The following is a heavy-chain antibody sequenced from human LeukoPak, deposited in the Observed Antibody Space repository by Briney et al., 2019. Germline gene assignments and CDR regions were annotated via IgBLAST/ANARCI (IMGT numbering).Heavy chain of an antibody. V-gene: IGHV6-1*01. CDR2: TYFRSKLYN. CDR1: GDSVSSNSAA. J-gene: IGHJ2*01. Sequence: SQTLSLTCAISGDSVSSNSAAWDWIRQSPSRGLEWLGSTYFRSKLYNDYAVSMKTRITFIPDTSNNQFSLQLNSVTPEDTAVYYCTRDPSGGYYCYFDLWGRGTLVTVSS. D-gene: IGHD3-10*01. CDR3: TRDPSGGYYCYFDL.